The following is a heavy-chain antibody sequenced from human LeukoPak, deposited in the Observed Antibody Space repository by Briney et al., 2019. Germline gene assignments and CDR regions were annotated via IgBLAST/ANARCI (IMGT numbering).Heavy chain of an antibody. J-gene: IGHJ4*02. CDR3: AKDGETTVTTVFDY. D-gene: IGHD4-17*01. Sequence: PGGSLRLSCAASGFTLSSYMMTWVRQAPGKGLEWVSSMKESTADTYYADSVKGRFTISRDNSKNTLYLQINSLRAEDTAVYYCAKDGETTVTTVFDYWGQGTLVTVSS. CDR1: GFTLSSYM. CDR2: MKESTADT. V-gene: IGHV3-23*01.